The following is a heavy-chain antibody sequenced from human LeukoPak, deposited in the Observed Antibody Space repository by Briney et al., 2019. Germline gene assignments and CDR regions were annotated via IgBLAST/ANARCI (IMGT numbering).Heavy chain of an antibody. CDR3: TRGWSSAGVFDV. D-gene: IGHD6-19*01. V-gene: IGHV4-59*08. Sequence: SETLSLTCTVSGGSISSYYWSWIRQPPGKGLEWIGYIYYSGSTNYNPSLKSRVTVSMDRSKNQFSLQMSSVTAADTAIYYCTRGWSSAGVFDVWGQGIMVIVSS. CDR2: IYYSGST. J-gene: IGHJ3*01. CDR1: GGSISSYY.